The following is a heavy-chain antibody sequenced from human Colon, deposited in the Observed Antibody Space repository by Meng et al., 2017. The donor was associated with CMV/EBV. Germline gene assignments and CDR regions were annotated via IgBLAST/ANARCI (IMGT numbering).Heavy chain of an antibody. CDR2: IYWDDDK. CDR3: ARRPYGSGSYFFDY. CDR1: GFSLSTIGMG. D-gene: IGHD3-10*01. J-gene: IGHJ4*02. V-gene: IGHV2-5*02. Sequence: QITLKEVGPTLVKPPQTLTLTCTFSGFSLSTIGMGVGWIRQPPGKALEWLGVIYWDDDKRYSPSLKSRLTITKDTSKNQVVLTMTNLDPLDTATYYCARRPYGSGSYFFDYWGQGTLVTVSS.